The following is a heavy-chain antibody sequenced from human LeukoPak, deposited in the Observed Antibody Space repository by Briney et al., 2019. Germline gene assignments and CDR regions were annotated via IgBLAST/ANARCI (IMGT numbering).Heavy chain of an antibody. D-gene: IGHD4-23*01. V-gene: IGHV1-18*01. Sequence: ASVNVSCKASGYTFTSYGISWVQQAPGQGPEWMGWISAYKGNTNYAQNLQGRVTMTTDTTTSTAYMQLRSLRSDDTAVYYCARARTVAYYFYGMDVWGQGTTVTVSS. CDR3: ARARTVAYYFYGMDV. J-gene: IGHJ6*02. CDR1: GYTFTSYG. CDR2: ISAYKGNT.